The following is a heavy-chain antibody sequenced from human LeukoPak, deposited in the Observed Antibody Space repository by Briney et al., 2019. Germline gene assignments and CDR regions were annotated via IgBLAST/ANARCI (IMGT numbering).Heavy chain of an antibody. Sequence: GGSLRLSCAASGFTFSSYEMNWVRQAPGKGLEWVANIKQDGSEKYYVDSVKGRFTISRDNAKNSLYLQMNSLRAEDTAVYYCARGAAKPDSSGYYYVSDAFDIWGQGTMVTVSS. CDR1: GFTFSSYE. D-gene: IGHD3-22*01. J-gene: IGHJ3*02. CDR3: ARGAAKPDSSGYYYVSDAFDI. V-gene: IGHV3-7*01. CDR2: IKQDGSEK.